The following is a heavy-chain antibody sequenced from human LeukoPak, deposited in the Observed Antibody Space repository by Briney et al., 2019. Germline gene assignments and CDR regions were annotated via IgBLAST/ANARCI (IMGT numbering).Heavy chain of an antibody. V-gene: IGHV3-21*01. CDR1: GFTFDDYS. D-gene: IGHD1-26*01. Sequence: GGSLRLSCAASGFTFDDYSMNWVRHAPGKGLEWVSSISSTSSFIYYADSVRGRFTISRDNAKNSLYLQMNSLRAEDTAVYYCAREGSGSYYEGGFGYWGQGTLVTVSS. CDR3: AREGSGSYYEGGFGY. J-gene: IGHJ4*02. CDR2: ISSTSSFI.